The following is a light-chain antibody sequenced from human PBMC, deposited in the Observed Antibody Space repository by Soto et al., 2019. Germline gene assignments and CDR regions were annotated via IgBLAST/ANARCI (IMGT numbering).Light chain of an antibody. CDR2: DVN. J-gene: IGLJ1*01. V-gene: IGLV2-14*03. Sequence: QSALTQPASVSGSPGQSITISCTGASTDVDGYDYVSWYQQHPGQAPKLMIYDVNNRPSGVSYRFSGSKSVDTASLTISGLQAEDDADYYCSSYTSSAPFYVFGTGTKVTVL. CDR3: SSYTSSAPFYV. CDR1: STDVDGYDY.